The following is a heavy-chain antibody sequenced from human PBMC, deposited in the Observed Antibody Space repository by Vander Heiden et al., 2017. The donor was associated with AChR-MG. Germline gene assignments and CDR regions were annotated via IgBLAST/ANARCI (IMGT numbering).Heavy chain of an antibody. D-gene: IGHD6-13*01. CDR1: GGSFSGYY. V-gene: IGHV4-34*01. CDR2: INHSGST. CDR3: AREVGGLDTGYSSSWYDVHYYYYGMDV. J-gene: IGHJ6*02. Sequence: QVQLQQWGAGLLKPSETLSLTCAVYGGSFSGYYWSWLRPPPGKGLEWIGEINHSGSTNYNPSLKSRVTISVDTSKNQFSLKLSSVTAADTAVYYCAREVGGLDTGYSSSWYDVHYYYYGMDVWGQGTTVTVSS.